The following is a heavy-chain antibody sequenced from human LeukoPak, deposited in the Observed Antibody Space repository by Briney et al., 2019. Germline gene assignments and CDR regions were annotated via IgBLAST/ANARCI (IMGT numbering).Heavy chain of an antibody. CDR3: ARQVHSSLTAMVSGYWFDP. J-gene: IGHJ5*02. V-gene: IGHV4-30-2*01. Sequence: SETLSLTCTVSGGSISSGGYYWSWIRQPPGKGLEWIGYTYHSGSTYYNPSLKSRVTISVDRSKNQFSLKLSSVTAADTAVYYCARQVHSSLTAMVSGYWFDPWGQGTLVTVSS. D-gene: IGHD5-18*01. CDR1: GGSISSGGYY. CDR2: TYHSGST.